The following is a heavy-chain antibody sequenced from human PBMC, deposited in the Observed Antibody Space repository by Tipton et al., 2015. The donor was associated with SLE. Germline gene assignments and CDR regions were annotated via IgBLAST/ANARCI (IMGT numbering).Heavy chain of an antibody. CDR2: INHSGST. J-gene: IGHJ4*02. CDR1: SGSISSYY. CDR3: ARSSRRDSSSRAFDY. V-gene: IGHV4-34*01. Sequence: TLSLTCTVSSGSISSYYWSWIRQPPGKGLEWIGEINHSGSTNYNPSLKSRVTISVDTSKNQFSLKLSSVTAADTAVYYCARSSRRDSSSRAFDYWGQGTLVTVSS. D-gene: IGHD6-6*01.